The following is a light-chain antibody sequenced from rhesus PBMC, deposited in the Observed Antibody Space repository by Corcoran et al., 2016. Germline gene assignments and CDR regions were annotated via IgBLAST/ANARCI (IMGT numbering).Light chain of an antibody. CDR1: QAISSW. J-gene: IGKJ3*01. V-gene: IGKV1-22*01. Sequence: IQMTQSPSSLSASIGDTVSFSCRASQAISSWSAWYQQKPGKAPNLLISKAFSLQSGVPARFSGSGSETDFTLTISSLQSEDFGTYYCQQYTNRPFTFGPGTKLDIK. CDR3: QQYTNRPFT. CDR2: KAF.